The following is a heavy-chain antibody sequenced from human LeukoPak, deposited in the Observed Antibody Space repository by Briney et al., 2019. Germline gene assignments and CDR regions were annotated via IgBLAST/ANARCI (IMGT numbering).Heavy chain of an antibody. D-gene: IGHD5-24*01. CDR1: GGSFSGYY. Sequence: SETLSLTCAVYGGSFSGYYWSWIRQPPGKGPEWIGEINHSGSTNYNPSLKSRVTISVDTSKNQFSLKLSSVTAADTAVYYCARDSAVEMATINWGQGTLVTVSS. V-gene: IGHV4-34*09. J-gene: IGHJ4*02. CDR2: INHSGST. CDR3: ARDSAVEMATIN.